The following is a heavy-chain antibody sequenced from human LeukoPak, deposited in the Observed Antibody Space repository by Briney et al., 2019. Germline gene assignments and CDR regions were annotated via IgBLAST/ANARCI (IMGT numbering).Heavy chain of an antibody. V-gene: IGHV3-7*01. Sequence: GGSLRLSCAASGFTFRSYWMSWVRQAPGQGLEGVANIKQDVTEKYYVGSAKGRFTISRDNTKNSLYLQMNSLSAEDTDLYYCAREDRRRYYDFWSGHQDFAFDYWGQGTLVTVSS. CDR1: GFTFRSYW. J-gene: IGHJ4*02. CDR2: IKQDVTEK. CDR3: AREDRRRYYDFWSGHQDFAFDY. D-gene: IGHD3-3*01.